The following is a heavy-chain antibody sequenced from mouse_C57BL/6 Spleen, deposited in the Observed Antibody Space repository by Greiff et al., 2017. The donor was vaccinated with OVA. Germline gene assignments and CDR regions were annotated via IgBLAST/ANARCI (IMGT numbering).Heavy chain of an antibody. CDR3: ARSGVTEVDWYFDV. CDR2: IDPSDSYT. Sequence: QVQLQQPGAELVMPGASVKLSCKASGYTFTSYWMHWVKQRPGQGLEWIGEIDPSDSYTNYNQKFKGKSTLTVDKSSSTAYMQLSSLTSEDSAVYYCARSGVTEVDWYFDVWGTGTTVTVSS. CDR1: GYTFTSYW. V-gene: IGHV1-69*01. J-gene: IGHJ1*03. D-gene: IGHD2-3*01.